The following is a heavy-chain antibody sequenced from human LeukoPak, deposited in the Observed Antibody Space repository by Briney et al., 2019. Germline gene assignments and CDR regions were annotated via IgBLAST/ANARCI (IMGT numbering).Heavy chain of an antibody. CDR1: GGSISNGDYY. V-gene: IGHV4-30-4*01. Sequence: SQTLSLTCTVSGGSISNGDYYWSWIRQPPGKGLEWIGYIYYSGSTYYNPSLKSRVTISVDTSKNQFSLKLSSVTAADTAVYYCARAFLLPDPTYFDYWGQGTLVTVSS. D-gene: IGHD2-15*01. J-gene: IGHJ4*02. CDR2: IYYSGST. CDR3: ARAFLLPDPTYFDY.